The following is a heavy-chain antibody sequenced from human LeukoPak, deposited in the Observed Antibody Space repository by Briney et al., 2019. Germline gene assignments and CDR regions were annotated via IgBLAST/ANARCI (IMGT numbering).Heavy chain of an antibody. CDR3: AGGYYDFWSGYMY. CDR1: GYTFTSYG. J-gene: IGHJ4*02. V-gene: IGHV1-69*05. D-gene: IGHD3-3*01. CDR2: IIPIFGTA. Sequence: GASVKVSCKASGYTFTSYGISWVRQAPGQGLEWMGGIIPIFGTANYAQKFQGRVTITTDESTSTAYMELSSLRSEDTAVYYCAGGYYDFWSGYMYWGQGTLVTVSS.